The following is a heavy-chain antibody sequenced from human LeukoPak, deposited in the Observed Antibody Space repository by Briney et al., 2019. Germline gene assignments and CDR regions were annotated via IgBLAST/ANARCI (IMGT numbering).Heavy chain of an antibody. Sequence: PSETLSLTCTVSGDSISTSNSYWGWIRQPPGKGLEWIGSIYYSGNTYYNASLKSRVTMSLDTSKNQFSLNLTSVTAADTAVYYCARVLFTEEDAFDIWGQGTMVTVSS. J-gene: IGHJ3*02. CDR3: ARVLFTEEDAFDI. CDR2: IYYSGNT. V-gene: IGHV4-39*07. CDR1: GDSISTSNSY.